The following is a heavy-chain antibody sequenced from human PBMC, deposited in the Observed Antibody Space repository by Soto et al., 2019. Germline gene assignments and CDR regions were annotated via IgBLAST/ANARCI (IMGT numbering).Heavy chain of an antibody. Sequence: EVQLLESGGGLVQPGGSLRLSCAASGFTFSSYAMSWVRQAPGKGLEWVSAISGSGGSTYYADSVKGRFTISRDNSKNTRYLQRNSLRAEDTAVYYCAKGGRKWCGEVFVVVYGMDVWGQGTTVTVSS. CDR2: ISGSGGST. V-gene: IGHV3-23*01. D-gene: IGHD3-10*01. CDR1: GFTFSSYA. J-gene: IGHJ6*02. CDR3: AKGGRKWCGEVFVVVYGMDV.